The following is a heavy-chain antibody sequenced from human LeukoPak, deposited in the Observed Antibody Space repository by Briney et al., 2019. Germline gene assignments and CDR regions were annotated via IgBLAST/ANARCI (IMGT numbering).Heavy chain of an antibody. V-gene: IGHV3-30*18. D-gene: IGHD4-11*01. Sequence: GGSLRLSCAASGFTFSSYGMHWDRQAPGKGLEWVAVISYDGSNKYYADSVKGRFTISRDNSKNTLYLQMNSLRAEDTAAYYCAKAPLYSNYLDYWGQGTLVTVSS. CDR1: GFTFSSYG. CDR2: ISYDGSNK. CDR3: AKAPLYSNYLDY. J-gene: IGHJ4*02.